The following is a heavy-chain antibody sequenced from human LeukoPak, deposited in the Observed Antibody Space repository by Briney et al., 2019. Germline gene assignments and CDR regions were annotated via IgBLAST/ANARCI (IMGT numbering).Heavy chain of an antibody. J-gene: IGHJ4*02. Sequence: PGGSLRLSCAASGFTVSSNYMSWIRQPPGKGLEWIGYIFYSGSTNYNPSLKSRVTVSVDTSKNQFSLKLGSVTAADTAVYYCARQPYILGAYYFDYWGQGTLVTVSS. CDR1: GFTVSSNY. CDR3: ARQPYILGAYYFDY. D-gene: IGHD1-26*01. CDR2: IFYSGST. V-gene: IGHV4-59*08.